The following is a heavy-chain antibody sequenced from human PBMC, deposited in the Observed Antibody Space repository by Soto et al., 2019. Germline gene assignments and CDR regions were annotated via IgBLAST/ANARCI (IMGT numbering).Heavy chain of an antibody. CDR1: GFTFSSYG. J-gene: IGHJ5*01. D-gene: IGHD3-10*01. CDR3: ARELLWFGELLAQWGEYNWFDS. Sequence: GGSLRLSCAASGFTFSSYGMHWVRQAPGKGLEWVAVITNNSSNIYYADSVKGRFTISRDNAKNSLYLQMNSLRDEDTAVYYCARELLWFGELLAQWGEYNWFDSWGQGTLVTVSS. CDR2: ITNNSSNI. V-gene: IGHV3-48*02.